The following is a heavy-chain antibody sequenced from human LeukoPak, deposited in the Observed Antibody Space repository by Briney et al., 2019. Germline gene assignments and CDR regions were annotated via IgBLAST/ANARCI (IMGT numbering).Heavy chain of an antibody. D-gene: IGHD2-8*02. J-gene: IGHJ3*02. V-gene: IGHV3-74*01. CDR2: INSDGTST. CDR1: GFTFDNYA. Sequence: GGSLRLSCAASGFTFDNYAMNWVRQAPGKGLVWVSRINSDGTSTIYADSVKGRFTISRDNAKSTVYLQMNSLRAEDTAVYYCARTGTGGDLDIWGQGTMVTVSS. CDR3: ARTGTGGDLDI.